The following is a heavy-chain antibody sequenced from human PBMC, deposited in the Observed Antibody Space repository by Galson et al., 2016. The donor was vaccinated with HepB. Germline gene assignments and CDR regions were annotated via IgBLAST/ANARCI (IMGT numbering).Heavy chain of an antibody. CDR3: AKGLLKFDY. CDR2: ISASGNNT. V-gene: IGHV3-23*01. Sequence: SLRLSCAASGFTFSSYAMTWVRQAPGKGLEGVSVISASGNNTYYADSGKGRFTISRDNSKNTMYLQMNSLRAEDTSVYYCAKGLLKFDYWGQGTLVTVSS. J-gene: IGHJ4*02. CDR1: GFTFSSYA.